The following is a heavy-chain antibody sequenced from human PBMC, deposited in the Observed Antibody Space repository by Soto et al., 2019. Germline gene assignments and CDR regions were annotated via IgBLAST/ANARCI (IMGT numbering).Heavy chain of an antibody. J-gene: IGHJ5*02. V-gene: IGHV4-31*03. Sequence: QVQLQESGPGLVKPSQTLSLTCTVSGGSISSGGYYWSWIRQHPGKGLEWIGYIYHSGTTYYNPCLKSRVTISVDTSKNQFTLKLTSVTAADTAVYYCARVRVIQLLGWFDPWGQGTLVTVSS. CDR3: ARVRVIQLLGWFDP. CDR1: GGSISSGGYY. D-gene: IGHD2-2*01. CDR2: IYHSGTT.